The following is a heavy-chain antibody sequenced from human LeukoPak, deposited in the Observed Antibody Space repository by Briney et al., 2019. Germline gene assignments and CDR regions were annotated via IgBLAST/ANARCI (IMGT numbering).Heavy chain of an antibody. CDR3: ASTDTHCGGDCTVLHY. V-gene: IGHV3-21*01. J-gene: IGHJ4*02. CDR1: GFTFSTYG. Sequence: GRSLRLSCAASGFTFSTYGMHWVRQAPGKGLEWVSSISSSSSYRYYADSVKGRFTISRDNAKNSLYLQMNNLRAEDTAVYYCASTDTHCGGDCTVLHYWGQGTLVTVSS. D-gene: IGHD2-21*02. CDR2: ISSSSSYR.